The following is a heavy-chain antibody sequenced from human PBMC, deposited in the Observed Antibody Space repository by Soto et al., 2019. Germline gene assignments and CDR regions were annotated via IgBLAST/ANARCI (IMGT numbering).Heavy chain of an antibody. CDR2: IIPIFGTA. CDR1: GGTFSSYA. Sequence: GASVKVSCKASGGTFSSYAISWVRQAPGQGLEWMGGIIPIFGTANYAQKFQGRVTITADESTNTAYMELSSLRSEDTAVYYCARDSRSSIAANPMDVWGQGTTVTVSS. D-gene: IGHD6-13*01. CDR3: ARDSRSSIAANPMDV. V-gene: IGHV1-69*13. J-gene: IGHJ6*02.